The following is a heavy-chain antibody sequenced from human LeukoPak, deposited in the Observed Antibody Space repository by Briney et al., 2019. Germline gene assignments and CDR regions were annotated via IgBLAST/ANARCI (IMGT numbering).Heavy chain of an antibody. J-gene: IGHJ4*02. CDR3: AEGFVRVYVDYFDY. CDR2: ISGSGGST. D-gene: IGHD2-8*01. Sequence: PGGSLRLSCAASGFTFSSYAMSWVRQAPGKGLEWVSAISGSGGSTYYADSVKGRFTISRDNSKNTLHLQMNSLRAEDTAVYYCAEGFVRVYVDYFDYWGQGTLVTVSS. CDR1: GFTFSSYA. V-gene: IGHV3-23*01.